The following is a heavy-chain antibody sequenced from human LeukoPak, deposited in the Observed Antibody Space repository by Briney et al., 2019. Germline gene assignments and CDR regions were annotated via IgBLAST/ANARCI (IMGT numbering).Heavy chain of an antibody. D-gene: IGHD4-17*01. CDR1: GFTFSSYC. CDR2: ISSTASNI. J-gene: IGHJ5*02. CDR3: ARDVTYYGADWFDP. V-gene: IGHV3-48*04. Sequence: GGCLRHSCAAPGFTFSSYCMNWVRQAPGRGLEWVSYISSTASNIYYADSVKGRFTISRDNAQNSLYLQMNSLRAEDTAVYYCARDVTYYGADWFDPWGQGTLVTVSS.